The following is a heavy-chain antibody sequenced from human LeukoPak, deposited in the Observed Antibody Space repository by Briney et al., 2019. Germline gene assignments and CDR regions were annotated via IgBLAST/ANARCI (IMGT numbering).Heavy chain of an antibody. Sequence: GGTLRLSCAASGFTFSSYGMSWVRQAPGKGLEWVSAISGSGGSTYYADSVKGRFTISRDNSKNTLYLQMNSLRAEDTAVYYCAKVLRYFDWLDPRVSKSGYYFDYWGQGTLVTVSS. CDR3: AKVLRYFDWLDPRVSKSGYYFDY. J-gene: IGHJ4*02. CDR1: GFTFSSYG. CDR2: ISGSGGST. V-gene: IGHV3-23*01. D-gene: IGHD3-9*01.